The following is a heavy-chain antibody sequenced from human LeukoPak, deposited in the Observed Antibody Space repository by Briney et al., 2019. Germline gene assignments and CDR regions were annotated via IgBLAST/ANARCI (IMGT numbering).Heavy chain of an antibody. V-gene: IGHV1-18*01. CDR2: RSIYNGNT. J-gene: IGHJ4*02. Sequence: GASVKVSCKASGYTFSGYGISWVRQAPGQGLEWMGWRSIYNGNTDYKLQGRVTMTTDTSTSTAYMEVRSLRSDDTAVYYCARGGPFPSGSSSREYYLDYWGQGTLVTVSS. D-gene: IGHD6-6*01. CDR1: GYTFSGYG. CDR3: ARGGPFPSGSSSREYYLDY.